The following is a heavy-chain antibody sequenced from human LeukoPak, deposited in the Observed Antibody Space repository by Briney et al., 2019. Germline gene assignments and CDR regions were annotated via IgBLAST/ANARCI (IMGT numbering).Heavy chain of an antibody. CDR2: IKSKTDSGTT. V-gene: IGHV3-15*01. CDR3: TTAPAQSDY. J-gene: IGHJ4*02. CDR1: GFTFSNAW. D-gene: IGHD2-2*01. Sequence: PGGSLRLSCAASGFTFSNAWMSWVRQAPGKGLEWVGRIKSKTDSGTTDYAAPVKGRSTISRDDSKNTLYLQMNSLKTEDTAVYYCTTAPAQSDYWGQGTLVTVSS.